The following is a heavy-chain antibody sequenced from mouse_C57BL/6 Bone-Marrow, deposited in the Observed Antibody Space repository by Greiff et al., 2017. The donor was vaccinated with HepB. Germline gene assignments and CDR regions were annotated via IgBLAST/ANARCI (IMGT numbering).Heavy chain of an antibody. CDR1: GYAFSSYW. CDR2: IYPGDGDT. J-gene: IGHJ3*01. CDR3: ARGDYGSSRGFAY. D-gene: IGHD1-1*01. Sequence: QVQLKESGAELVKPGASVKISCKASGYAFSSYWMNWVKQRPGKGLEWIGQIYPGDGDTNYNGKFKGKATLTADESSSTAYMQLSSLTSEDTAVYICARGDYGSSRGFAYWGQGTLVTVSA. V-gene: IGHV1-80*01.